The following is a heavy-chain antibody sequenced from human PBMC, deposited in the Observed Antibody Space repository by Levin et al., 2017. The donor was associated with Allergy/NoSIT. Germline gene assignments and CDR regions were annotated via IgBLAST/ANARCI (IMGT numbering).Heavy chain of an antibody. J-gene: IGHJ4*02. CDR1: GFTFNNAW. Sequence: NAGGSLRLSCAASGFTFNNAWMSWVRQAPGKGLEWIARFKSETDGGTIAYAAPVKGRFTISRDDSKNMVYLQMNSLKTEDTAVYYCTTAQYWGQGTLVTVSS. CDR3: TTAQY. V-gene: IGHV3-15*01. CDR2: FKSETDGGTI.